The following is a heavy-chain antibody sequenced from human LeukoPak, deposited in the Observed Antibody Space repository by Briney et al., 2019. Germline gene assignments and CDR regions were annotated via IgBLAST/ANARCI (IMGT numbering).Heavy chain of an antibody. CDR1: GGTFRSYV. J-gene: IGHJ6*02. D-gene: IGHD6-13*01. CDR2: IIPIFGTA. V-gene: IGHV1-69*13. Sequence: GASVKVSCKASGGTFRSYVISWVRQAPGQGLEWMGGIIPIFGTANYTQKFQGRVTITADESTSTAYMELSSLRSVDTAVYYCASTTPPPIAAPGTRGLGYYGMDVWGQGTTVTVSS. CDR3: ASTTPPPIAAPGTRGLGYYGMDV.